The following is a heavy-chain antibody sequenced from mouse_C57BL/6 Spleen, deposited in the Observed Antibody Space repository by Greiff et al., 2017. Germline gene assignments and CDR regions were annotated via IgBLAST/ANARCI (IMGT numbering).Heavy chain of an antibody. V-gene: IGHV1-62-2*01. J-gene: IGHJ4*01. CDR2: FYPGSGSI. CDR1: GYTFTEYT. CDR3: ARHEEDDYDPYAMDY. D-gene: IGHD2-4*01. Sequence: VKLVESGAELVKPGASVKLSCKASGYTFTEYTIHWVKQRSGQGLEWIGWFYPGSGSIKYNEKFKDKATLTADKSSSTVYMELSRLTSEDSAVYFCARHEEDDYDPYAMDYWGQGTSVTVSS.